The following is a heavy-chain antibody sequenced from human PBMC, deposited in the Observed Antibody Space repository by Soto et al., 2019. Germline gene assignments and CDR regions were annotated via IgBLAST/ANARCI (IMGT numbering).Heavy chain of an antibody. Sequence: SLRLSCTASGFTFSSNGMHWVRRAPGKGLEWVAVIWSDGSNKYYADSVKGRFTIFRDNSKSTLYLQMNGLRAEDTAVYYCARDGSNKPGFYYGMDVWGQGTTVTVSS. CDR1: GFTFSSNG. D-gene: IGHD6-13*01. CDR3: ARDGSNKPGFYYGMDV. CDR2: IWSDGSNK. J-gene: IGHJ6*02. V-gene: IGHV3-33*01.